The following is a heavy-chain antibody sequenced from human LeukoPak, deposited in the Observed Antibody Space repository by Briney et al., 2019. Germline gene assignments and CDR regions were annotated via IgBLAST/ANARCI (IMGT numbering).Heavy chain of an antibody. D-gene: IGHD2-15*01. V-gene: IGHV3-23*01. Sequence: GGSLRLSCAASDFSFITYAMSWVRQAPGKGLEWVSTISGGGDATYYADSVKGRFTISRDNSKNTLYLQMNSLRVEDTAVYYCARDGGSSGIGAYYMDVWGKGTTVTVSS. CDR3: ARDGGSSGIGAYYMDV. CDR1: DFSFITYA. J-gene: IGHJ6*03. CDR2: ISGGGDAT.